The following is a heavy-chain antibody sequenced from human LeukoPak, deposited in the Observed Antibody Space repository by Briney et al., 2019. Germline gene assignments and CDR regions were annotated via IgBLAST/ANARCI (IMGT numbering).Heavy chain of an antibody. J-gene: IGHJ6*04. CDR3: ARDSSDRIIDYYYGMDV. Sequence: SETLSLTCAVSGYSISSGYYWGWTRQPPGKGLEWIGSIYHSGSTYYNPSLKSRVTISVDTSKNQFSLKLSSVTAADTAVYYCARDSSDRIIDYYYGMDVWGKGTTVTVSS. CDR2: IYHSGST. CDR1: GYSISSGYY. D-gene: IGHD3-3*02. V-gene: IGHV4-38-2*02.